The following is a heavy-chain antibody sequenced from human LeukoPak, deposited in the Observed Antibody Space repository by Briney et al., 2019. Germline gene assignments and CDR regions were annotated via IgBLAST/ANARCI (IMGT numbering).Heavy chain of an antibody. CDR2: IYAGDSDT. J-gene: IGHJ4*02. Sequence: GESLKISCQGFGYTFTTSWIGWVRQLPGKGLEWMAIIYAGDSDTKYSPSFQGQVSISTDRSINTAYLQWSSLKASDTAMYYCARQDGRALYYFDHWGQGALVTVSS. V-gene: IGHV5-51*01. D-gene: IGHD5-24*01. CDR3: ARQDGRALYYFDH. CDR1: GYTFTTSW.